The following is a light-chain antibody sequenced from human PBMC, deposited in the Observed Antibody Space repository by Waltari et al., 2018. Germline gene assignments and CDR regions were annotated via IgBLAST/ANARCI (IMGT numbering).Light chain of an antibody. CDR2: DVN. J-gene: IGLJ2*01. V-gene: IGLV2-11*01. CDR3: CAYAGSYTLV. Sequence: QSALTQPRSVSGSPGQSVTISCTGTSSDVGTYTYVSWYQQHPDKAPKLMIDDVNKRPQGVHGGFSGSKAGNPASLTISGLQAEDEADYYCCAYAGSYTLVFGGGTKLTVL. CDR1: SSDVGTYTY.